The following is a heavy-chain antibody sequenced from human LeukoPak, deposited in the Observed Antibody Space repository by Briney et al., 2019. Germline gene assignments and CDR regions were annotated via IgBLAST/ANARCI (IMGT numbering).Heavy chain of an antibody. D-gene: IGHD3-10*01. V-gene: IGHV3-43*02. CDR3: AKERSAHYYYYYMDV. CDR1: GFTFDDYA. Sequence: PEGSLRLSCAASGFTFDDYAMHWVRQAPGKGLEWISLISGDGGSTYYADSVKGRFTIARDNSKNSLYLQMNSLRTEDTALYYCAKERSAHYYYYYMDVWGKGTTVTVSS. CDR2: ISGDGGST. J-gene: IGHJ6*03.